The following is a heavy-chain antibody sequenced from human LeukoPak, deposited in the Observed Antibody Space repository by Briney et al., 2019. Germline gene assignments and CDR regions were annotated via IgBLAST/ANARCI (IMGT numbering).Heavy chain of an antibody. CDR3: AKRGAGYYFDY. D-gene: IGHD6-19*01. J-gene: IGHJ4*02. CDR1: GFTFSSYA. Sequence: PGGSLRLSCAASGFTFSSYAMSWVRQAPGKGLVWVSTITDSSGNTFYADSVKGRFTISRDTSTNKLYLQMNSLRAEDTAVYYCAKRGAGYYFDYWGQGTLVTVSS. CDR2: ITDSSGNT. V-gene: IGHV3-23*01.